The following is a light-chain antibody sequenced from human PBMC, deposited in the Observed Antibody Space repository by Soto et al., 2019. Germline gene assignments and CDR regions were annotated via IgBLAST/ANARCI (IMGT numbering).Light chain of an antibody. CDR2: AAS. J-gene: IGKJ2*01. V-gene: IGKV1-9*01. Sequence: IQVTQSTSSLSASVGDRVTITCRASQGISNYLAWYQQKPGKAPNLLIYAASTLQSGVPPRFSGSASGTEFTRTFASLQLDDFATCDCQQFYCYPRAFSQGTKLVIK. CDR1: QGISNY. CDR3: QQFYCYPRA.